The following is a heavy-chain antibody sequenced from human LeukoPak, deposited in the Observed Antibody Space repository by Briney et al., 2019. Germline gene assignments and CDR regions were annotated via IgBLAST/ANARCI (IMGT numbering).Heavy chain of an antibody. D-gene: IGHD3-10*01. CDR3: ARARTNYYGSGCYLDY. Sequence: SETLSLTCTVSGGSISSYYWSWIRQPPGKGLEWIGYIYYSGSTNYNPSLKSRVTISVDTSKNQFSLKLSSVTAADTAVYYCARARTNYYGSGCYLDYWGQGPWSPSPQ. CDR1: GGSISSYY. CDR2: IYYSGST. J-gene: IGHJ4*02. V-gene: IGHV4-59*01.